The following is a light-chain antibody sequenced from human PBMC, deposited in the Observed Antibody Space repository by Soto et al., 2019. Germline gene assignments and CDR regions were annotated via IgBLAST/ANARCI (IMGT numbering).Light chain of an antibody. J-gene: IGLJ1*01. CDR2: DVS. V-gene: IGLV2-11*01. CDR1: SSDVGNYNY. Sequence: QSALTQPRSVSGSPGQSVTISCTGTSSDVGNYNYVSWYQQHPGKAPKLIIYDVSRRPSGVPDRFSGSKSGNTASLTISGLRADDEADYYCCSYAGSFTYVFGTGTKVTVL. CDR3: CSYAGSFTYV.